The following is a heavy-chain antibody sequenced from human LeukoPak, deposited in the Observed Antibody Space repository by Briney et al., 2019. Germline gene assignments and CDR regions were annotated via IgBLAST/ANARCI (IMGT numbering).Heavy chain of an antibody. D-gene: IGHD3-3*01. V-gene: IGHV4-59*01. J-gene: IGHJ6*02. CDR2: IYYSGST. Sequence: PSETLSLTRTVSGGSISSYYWSWIRQPPGKGLEWIGYIYYSGSTNYNPSLKSRVTISVDTSKNQFSLKLSSVTAADTAVYYCARVSGYDFWSGYYTSYYYYYGMDVWGQGTTVTVSS. CDR3: ARVSGYDFWSGYYTSYYYYYGMDV. CDR1: GGSISSYY.